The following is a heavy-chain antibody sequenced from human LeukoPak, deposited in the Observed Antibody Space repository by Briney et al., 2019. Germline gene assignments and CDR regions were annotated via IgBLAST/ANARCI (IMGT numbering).Heavy chain of an antibody. CDR3: ATAEEDSSGAFDY. D-gene: IGHD3-22*01. CDR1: GYSLTELS. CDR2: FDPEDGET. Sequence: ASVKVSCKVSGYSLTELSMHWVRQAPGKGLEWMGGFDPEDGETIYAQKFQGRVTMTEDTSTDTAYMELSSLRSEDTAVYYCATAEEDSSGAFDYWGQGTLVTVSS. J-gene: IGHJ4*02. V-gene: IGHV1-24*01.